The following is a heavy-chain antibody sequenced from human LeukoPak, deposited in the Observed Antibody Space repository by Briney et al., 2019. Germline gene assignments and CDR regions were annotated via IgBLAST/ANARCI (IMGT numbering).Heavy chain of an antibody. CDR3: ARGDCSGGSCYSSWYFDL. V-gene: IGHV3-33*08. Sequence: GGSLRLSCAASGXTFISYGMTWVRQAPGKGLEWVSVIWYDGTNKYYADSVKGRFTISRDNSKNTLYLQMNSLRAEDTAVYYCARGDCSGGSCYSSWYFDLWGRGTLVTVSS. J-gene: IGHJ2*01. D-gene: IGHD2-15*01. CDR2: IWYDGTNK. CDR1: GXTFISYG.